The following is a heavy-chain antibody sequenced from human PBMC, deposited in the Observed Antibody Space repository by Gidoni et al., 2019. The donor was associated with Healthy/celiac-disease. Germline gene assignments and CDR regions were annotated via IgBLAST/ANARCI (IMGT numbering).Heavy chain of an antibody. Sequence: EVQLVVSGGGLVQPGGSLRLSCAASGFSFCRYEIHWVRQAPGKGLEWVSYISSSGSTIYYADAVKGRFTITRENAKNSLYLQMNSLRAEDTAVYYCAREEDIVVVPAAIYYYYGMDVWGQGTTVTVSS. J-gene: IGHJ6*02. CDR3: AREEDIVVVPAAIYYYYGMDV. CDR2: ISSSGSTI. CDR1: GFSFCRYE. V-gene: IGHV3-48*03. D-gene: IGHD2-2*02.